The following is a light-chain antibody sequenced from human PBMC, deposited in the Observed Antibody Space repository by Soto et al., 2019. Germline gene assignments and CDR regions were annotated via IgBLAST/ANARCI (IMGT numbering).Light chain of an antibody. J-gene: IGKJ1*01. CDR1: QTISSW. Sequence: IQVTQSPSILSGSVGDRVTITCRASQTISSWLAWYQQKPGKAPKLLIYKASTLKSGVPSRFSGSGSGTEFTLTMSSLQPEDFATYSSQLSNTYSAAFRQG. V-gene: IGKV1-5*03. CDR2: KAS. CDR3: QLSNTYSAA.